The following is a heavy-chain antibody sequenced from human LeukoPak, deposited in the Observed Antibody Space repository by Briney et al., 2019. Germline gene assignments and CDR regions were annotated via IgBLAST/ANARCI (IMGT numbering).Heavy chain of an antibody. V-gene: IGHV4-34*01. CDR3: ASLHQVRGVTVFDY. Sequence: PSETLSLTCAVYGGSFSDYYWSWIRQPPGKGLEWIGEINHSGSTSYNPSLKSRVTLSVDTSQIQFSLKPTSVTAADTAVYYCASLHQVRGVTVFDYWGQGALVTVSS. CDR1: GGSFSDYY. CDR2: INHSGST. J-gene: IGHJ4*02. D-gene: IGHD3-10*01.